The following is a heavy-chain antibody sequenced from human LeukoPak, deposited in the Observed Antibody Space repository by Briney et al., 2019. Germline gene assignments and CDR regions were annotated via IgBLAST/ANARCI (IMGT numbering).Heavy chain of an antibody. V-gene: IGHV3-23*01. J-gene: IGHJ4*02. CDR3: AKDSKDTTMVQGGIDF. Sequence: GGSLRLSCAVSGFTFSTSAMGWVRQAPGKGLEWVSGISGRGGGSTYYADSVKGRFTISRDDSKNTLYLQMNSLRAEDTAVYYGAKDSKDTTMVQGGIDFWGQGTLVTVSS. D-gene: IGHD3-10*01. CDR2: ISGRGGGST. CDR1: GFTFSTSA.